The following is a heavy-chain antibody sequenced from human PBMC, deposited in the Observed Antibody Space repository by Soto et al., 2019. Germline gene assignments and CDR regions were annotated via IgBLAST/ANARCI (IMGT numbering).Heavy chain of an antibody. V-gene: IGHV1-2*04. D-gene: IGHD2-8*02. CDR3: ARDLLVRDDYYGMDV. CDR1: GYTFTGYY. Sequence: QVQLVQSGAEVKKPGASVKVSCKASGYTFTGYYMHWVRQAPGQGLEWMGWINPNSGGTNYAQNSQGWVTMNRDTSISTAYMELSRLRSDDTAVYYCARDLLVRDDYYGMDVLVQGTTVTVSS. CDR2: INPNSGGT. J-gene: IGHJ6*02.